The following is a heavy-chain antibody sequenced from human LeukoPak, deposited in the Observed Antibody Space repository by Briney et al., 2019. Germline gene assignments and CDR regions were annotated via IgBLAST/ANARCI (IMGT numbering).Heavy chain of an antibody. CDR2: IYHSGST. J-gene: IGHJ4*02. CDR3: ARRMEYYYGNSGYYFDY. V-gene: IGHV4-31*03. CDR1: GGSISSGGYY. D-gene: IGHD3-22*01. Sequence: SETLSLTCTVSGGSISSGGYYWSWIRQYPEKGLEWIGYIYHSGSTYYNPSLQSRVSISLDMSRNQFSLKLTSVTAADTAVYYCARRMEYYYGNSGYYFDYWGQGALVTVSS.